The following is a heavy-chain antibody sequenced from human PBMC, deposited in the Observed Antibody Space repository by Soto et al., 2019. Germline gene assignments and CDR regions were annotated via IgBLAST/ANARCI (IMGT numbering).Heavy chain of an antibody. CDR1: GFTFTSSA. CDR2: IVVGSGNT. V-gene: IGHV1-58*01. CDR3: AAGVTRYGMDV. D-gene: IGHD5-18*01. J-gene: IGHJ6*02. Sequence: GXSVKVSCKASGFTFTSSAVQGVRQARGQRLEWIGWIVVGSGNTNYAQKFQERVTITRDMSTSTAYMELSSLRSEDTAVYYCAAGVTRYGMDVWGQGTTVTVSS.